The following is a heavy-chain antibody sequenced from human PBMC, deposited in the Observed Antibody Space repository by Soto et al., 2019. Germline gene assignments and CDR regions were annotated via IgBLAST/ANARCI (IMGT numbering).Heavy chain of an antibody. CDR2: IYYSGST. D-gene: IGHD6-13*01. CDR3: ARHDCGSSWPHCYYYGMDV. CDR1: GGSISSYY. V-gene: IGHV4-59*08. Sequence: QVQLQESGPGLVKPSETLSLTCTVSGGSISSYYWSWIRQPPGKGLEWIGYIYYSGSTNYNPSLKTRVTISGDPSKNQFYLKPSAVTAAYTCVYYCARHDCGSSWPHCYYYGMDVWGQGTTVTVSS. J-gene: IGHJ6*02.